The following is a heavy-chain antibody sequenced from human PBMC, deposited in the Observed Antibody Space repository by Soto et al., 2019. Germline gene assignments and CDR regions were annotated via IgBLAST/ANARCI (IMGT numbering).Heavy chain of an antibody. CDR2: INAGYGNT. Sequence: QVHLVQSGAEVRKPGASVKVSCKASGYTFSSYAMHWVRQAPGQRLEWMGWINAGYGNTKSSQKFQGRVTISRDTSASTAYMELTSLRYEDTAVYYYARDTGDATFDFWGKVALVTVSS. J-gene: IGHJ4*02. CDR3: ARDTGDATFDF. V-gene: IGHV1-3*01. CDR1: GYTFSSYA. D-gene: IGHD3-16*01.